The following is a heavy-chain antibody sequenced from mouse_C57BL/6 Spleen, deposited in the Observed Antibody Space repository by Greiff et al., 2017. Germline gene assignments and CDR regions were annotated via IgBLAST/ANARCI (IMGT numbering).Heavy chain of an antibody. CDR2: INPYNGGT. V-gene: IGHV1-19*01. CDR1: GYTFTDYY. CDR3: ARAGSSYVAIDYFDY. J-gene: IGHJ2*01. D-gene: IGHD1-1*01. Sequence: EVQLQQSGPVLVKPGASVKMSCKASGYTFTDYYMNWVKQSHGKSLEWIGVINPYNGGTSYNQKFKGKATLTVDKSSSTAYMELNSLTSEDSAVYYCARAGSSYVAIDYFDYWGQGTTLTVSS.